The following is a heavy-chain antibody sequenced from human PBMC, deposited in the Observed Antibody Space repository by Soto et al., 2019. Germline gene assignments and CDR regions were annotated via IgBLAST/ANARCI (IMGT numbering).Heavy chain of an antibody. J-gene: IGHJ4*02. Sequence: PSETLSLTCTVSGGSISSGDYYWSWIRQPPGKGLEWIGYIYYSGVTYYSPSLKSRLTISLDTSRTQFSLNLASVTAADTAVYYCARQEADFVSGQSYFDTWSQGTLVPVSS. CDR1: GGSISSGDYY. CDR2: IYYSGVT. D-gene: IGHD3-3*01. V-gene: IGHV4-30-4*08. CDR3: ARQEADFVSGQSYFDT.